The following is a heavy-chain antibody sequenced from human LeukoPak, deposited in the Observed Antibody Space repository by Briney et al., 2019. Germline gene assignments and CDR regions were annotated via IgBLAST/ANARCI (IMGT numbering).Heavy chain of an antibody. Sequence: KSSETLSLTCAVHGGSFSGYYWSWIRQPPGKGLGWIGQFHRSGSTNYSPSLKIRVTISVDTSKNQSSLKLSSVPAADTGVYYCARGYRSSSYGGSPPTGYYMDVWGKGTTVTVSS. CDR2: FHRSGST. V-gene: IGHV4-34*01. CDR1: GGSFSGYY. J-gene: IGHJ6*03. D-gene: IGHD4-23*01. CDR3: ARGYRSSSYGGSPPTGYYMDV.